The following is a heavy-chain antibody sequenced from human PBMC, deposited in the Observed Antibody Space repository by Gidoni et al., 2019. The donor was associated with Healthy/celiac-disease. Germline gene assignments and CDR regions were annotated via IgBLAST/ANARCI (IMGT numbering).Heavy chain of an antibody. J-gene: IGHJ6*02. CDR3: ARPFKQWLKYGMDV. CDR2: INHSGST. D-gene: IGHD6-19*01. Sequence: QVQLQPWGAGLLKPSETLSLTCAVYGGSFSGYYWSWIRQPPGKGLEWIGEINHSGSTNYNPSLKSRVTISVDTSKNQFSLKLSSVTAADTAVYYCARPFKQWLKYGMDVWGQGTTVTVSS. CDR1: GGSFSGYY. V-gene: IGHV4-34*01.